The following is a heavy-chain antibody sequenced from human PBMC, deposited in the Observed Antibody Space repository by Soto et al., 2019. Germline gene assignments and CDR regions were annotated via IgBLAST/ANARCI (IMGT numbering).Heavy chain of an antibody. CDR2: INNDGSST. CDR3: ASTLMVRGVIIGAFDI. CDR1: GFTFSGYW. J-gene: IGHJ3*02. V-gene: IGHV3-74*01. Sequence: GGSLRLSCAASGFTFSGYWMHWVRQAPGKGLVWVSRINNDGSSTSYADSVKGRFTISRDNAKNTLYLQMNSLRAEDTAVYYCASTLMVRGVIIGAFDIWGQGTMVTVSS. D-gene: IGHD3-10*01.